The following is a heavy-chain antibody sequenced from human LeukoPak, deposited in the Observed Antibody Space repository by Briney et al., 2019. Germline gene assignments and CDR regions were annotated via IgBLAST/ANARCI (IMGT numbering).Heavy chain of an antibody. CDR2: ISWNSGSI. J-gene: IGHJ6*02. CDR1: GFTFDDCA. Sequence: GGSLRLSCAASGFTFDDCAMHWVRQAPGKGLEWVSGISWNSGSIGYADSVKGRFTISRDNAKNSLYLQMNSLRAEDTALYYCAKDTGDTAMVSYYYYGMDVWGQGTTVTVSS. CDR3: AKDTGDTAMVSYYYYGMDV. V-gene: IGHV3-9*01. D-gene: IGHD5-18*01.